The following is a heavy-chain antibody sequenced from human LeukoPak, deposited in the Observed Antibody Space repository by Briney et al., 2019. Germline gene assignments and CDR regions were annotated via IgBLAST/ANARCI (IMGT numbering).Heavy chain of an antibody. J-gene: IGHJ3*02. Sequence: GGSLRLSCAASGFTFDDYAMHWVRQAPGKFLEWVSGISWNSGSIGYADSVKGRFTISRDNAKNSLYLQMNSLRTEDTALYYCAKANYYDSSGYGYDAFDIWGQGTMVTVSS. CDR1: GFTFDDYA. V-gene: IGHV3-9*01. D-gene: IGHD3-22*01. CDR2: ISWNSGSI. CDR3: AKANYYDSSGYGYDAFDI.